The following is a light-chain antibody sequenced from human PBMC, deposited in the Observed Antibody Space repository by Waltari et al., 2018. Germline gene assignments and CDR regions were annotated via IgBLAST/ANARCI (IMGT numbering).Light chain of an antibody. CDR2: KDI. CDR1: ALPKQY. Sequence: SYELTQPPSASVSPGQTARITCSGDALPKQYAYWYHQKPGQAPVLVIYKDIERPSGIPERVSGSSSGTTVMLTISGVQAEDEADYYCQSADSSGTRVFGGGTKLTVL. CDR3: QSADSSGTRV. V-gene: IGLV3-25*03. J-gene: IGLJ3*02.